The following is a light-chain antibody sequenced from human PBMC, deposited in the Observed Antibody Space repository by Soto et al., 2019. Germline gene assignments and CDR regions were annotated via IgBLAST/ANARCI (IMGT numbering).Light chain of an antibody. V-gene: IGKV3-20*01. Sequence: EIVLTQSPGTLSLSPGERATLSCRASQSVRSSFLAWYQQKPGQAPRLLFYGASNRATGIPDRFSGSGSGTDFTLNISRLEPEDFAVYYCQQYGTSPPWTFGQGTKVEIK. J-gene: IGKJ1*01. CDR2: GAS. CDR1: QSVRSSF. CDR3: QQYGTSPPWT.